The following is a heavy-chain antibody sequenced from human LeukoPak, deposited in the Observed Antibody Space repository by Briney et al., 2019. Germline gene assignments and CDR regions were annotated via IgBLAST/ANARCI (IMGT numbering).Heavy chain of an antibody. V-gene: IGHV4-34*01. J-gene: IGHJ5*02. D-gene: IGHD3-22*01. CDR2: INHSGST. CDR3: ARRQRTYDSSGYYLWASGWFDP. CDR1: GGSFSGYY. Sequence: SETLSLTCAVYGGSFSGYYWSWIRQPPGKGLEWIGEINHSGSTNYNPSLKSRVTISVDTSKNQFSLKLSSVTAADTAVYYCARRQRTYDSSGYYLWASGWFDPWGQGTLVTVSS.